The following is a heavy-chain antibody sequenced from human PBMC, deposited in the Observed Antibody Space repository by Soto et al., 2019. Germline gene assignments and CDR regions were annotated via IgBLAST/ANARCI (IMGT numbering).Heavy chain of an antibody. CDR2: TSVYNGNT. D-gene: IGHD4-17*01. J-gene: IGHJ4*02. V-gene: IGHV1-18*01. Sequence: ASVKVSCKASGYTFYSYDITWVRQAPGQGLEWMGTTSVYNGNTNFAQNLQGRVTMTIDKSTATAYMELNSLTSDDTAVYYCARARATVTTERALGYWGQGTLVTVSS. CDR1: GYTFYSYD. CDR3: ARARATVTTERALGY.